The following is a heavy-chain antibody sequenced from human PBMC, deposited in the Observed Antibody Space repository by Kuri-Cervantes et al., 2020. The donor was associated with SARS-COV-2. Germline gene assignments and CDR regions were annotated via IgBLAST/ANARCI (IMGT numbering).Heavy chain of an antibody. CDR3: ARGPGAWAVRPDFFAL. Sequence: GESLKISCAASGFTFSNYAMNWVRRAPGKVLDWVANVDSGGRTYYADSVRGRFTISKDNSKDTLYLQMNSLRVDDTAVYYCARGPGAWAVRPDFFALWGQGTLGTVSS. CDR2: NVDSGGRT. V-gene: IGHV3-23*01. J-gene: IGHJ4*02. CDR1: GFTFSNYA. D-gene: IGHD6-6*01.